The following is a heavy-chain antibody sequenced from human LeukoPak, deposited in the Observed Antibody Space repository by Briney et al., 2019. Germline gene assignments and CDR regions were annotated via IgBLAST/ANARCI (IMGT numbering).Heavy chain of an antibody. V-gene: IGHV3-21*01. CDR1: GFTFSSYS. CDR2: ISSSSSYI. Sequence: GGSLRLSCAASGFTFSSYSMNWVRQAPGKGLEWVSSISSSSSYIYYADSVKGRFTISRDNAKNSLYLQMNSLRAEDTAVYYCARDPDTAPGEFYYHMDVWGKGTTVTISS. J-gene: IGHJ6*03. CDR3: ARDPDTAPGEFYYHMDV. D-gene: IGHD3-16*01.